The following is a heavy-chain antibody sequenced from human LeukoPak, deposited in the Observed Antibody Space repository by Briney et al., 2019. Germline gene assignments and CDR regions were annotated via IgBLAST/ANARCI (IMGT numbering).Heavy chain of an antibody. J-gene: IGHJ4*02. CDR3: ARGYDILTGYPNFDY. CDR1: GGSFSGYY. CDR2: INHSGST. D-gene: IGHD3-9*01. V-gene: IGHV4-34*01. Sequence: PSETLSLTCAVYGGSFSGYYWSWIRQPPGKGLEWIGEINHSGSTNYNPSLKSRVTISVDTSKNQFSLKLSSVTAADTAVYYCARGYDILTGYPNFDYWGQGTLVTVSS.